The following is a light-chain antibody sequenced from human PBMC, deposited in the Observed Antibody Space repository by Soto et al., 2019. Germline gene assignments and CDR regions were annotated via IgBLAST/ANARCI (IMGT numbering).Light chain of an antibody. CDR2: YAS. V-gene: IGKV2-30*02. CDR3: MQGTHWPPYT. CDR1: QSLVHRDGNTY. Sequence: DVLMTQSPLSLPFNLGEPAAISCRSRQSLVHRDGNTYLSWLHQRPGKSPRRLIFYASKRDFVVPDRFSGSGSVSDFTLMISGVKTEDVGSYYCMQGTHWPPYTFGQGTNLEI. J-gene: IGKJ2*01.